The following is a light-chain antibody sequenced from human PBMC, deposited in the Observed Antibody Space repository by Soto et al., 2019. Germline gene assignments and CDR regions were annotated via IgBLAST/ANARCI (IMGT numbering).Light chain of an antibody. J-gene: IGLJ3*02. Sequence: QSALTQPASVSGSPGQSITISCTGSSGDVGHYNYVSWYQQHPGKAPKLMIYEVSNRPSGVSNRLSGSKSGNTDSLIISGLQAEDEAAYYCTSYTTSRIWVFGGGTKLTVL. CDR3: TSYTTSRIWV. CDR2: EVS. CDR1: SGDVGHYNY. V-gene: IGLV2-14*01.